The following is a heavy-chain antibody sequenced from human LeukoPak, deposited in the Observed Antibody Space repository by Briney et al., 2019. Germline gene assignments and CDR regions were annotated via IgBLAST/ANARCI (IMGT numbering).Heavy chain of an antibody. D-gene: IGHD3-16*01. CDR1: GFIFSTYS. V-gene: IGHV3-21*01. J-gene: IGHJ4*02. Sequence: GGSLRLSCAASGFIFSTYSMNWVRQAPGKGLEWVSSIGTSSSYIYYGDSVKGRFTISRDNAKNSLYLQMNSLRAEDTAVYYCARGGRRFWGQGTLVTVSS. CDR3: ARGGRRF. CDR2: IGTSSSYI.